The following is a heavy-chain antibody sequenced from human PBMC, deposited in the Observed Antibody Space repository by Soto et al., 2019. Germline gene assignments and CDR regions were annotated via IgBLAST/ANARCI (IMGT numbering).Heavy chain of an antibody. Sequence: QVQLQESGPGLVKPSQTLSLTCTVSGGSISSGDYYWSWIRQHPGKGLEWIGYIYYSGSTHYSSSLKSRVTRSVDTSQNPFPLKLTSGPAADPAVYYGARLSAVGSRSYYLDDWGQGTLVTVS. CDR2: IYYSGST. V-gene: IGHV4-31*02. D-gene: IGHD3-22*01. J-gene: IGHJ4*02. CDR1: GGSISSGDYY. CDR3: ARLSAVGSRSYYLDD.